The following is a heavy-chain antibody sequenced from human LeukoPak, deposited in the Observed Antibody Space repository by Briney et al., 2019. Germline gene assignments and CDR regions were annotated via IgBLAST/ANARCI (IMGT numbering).Heavy chain of an antibody. J-gene: IGHJ4*02. CDR1: GSTFSSYG. CDR2: ISYDGSNK. D-gene: IGHD3-9*01. V-gene: IGHV3-30*18. CDR3: AKEAAYYDILTGYYNGGFDY. Sequence: PGGSLRLSCAASGSTFSSYGMHWVRQAPGKGLEWVAVISYDGSNKYYADSVKGRFTISRDNSKNTLYLQMNSLRAEDTAVYYCAKEAAYYDILTGYYNGGFDYWGQGTLVTVSS.